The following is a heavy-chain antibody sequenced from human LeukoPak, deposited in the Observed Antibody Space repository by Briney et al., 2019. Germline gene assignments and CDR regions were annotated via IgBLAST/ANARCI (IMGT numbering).Heavy chain of an antibody. CDR3: ARGDPVVPATIPHDAFDI. V-gene: IGHV1-8*03. D-gene: IGHD2-2*02. J-gene: IGHJ3*02. CDR1: GYTFTSYD. Sequence: ASVKVSCKASGYTFTSYDINWVRQATGQGLEWMGWMNPNSANTGYAQKFQGRVTITRNTSISTAYMELSSLRSEDTAVYYCARGDPVVPATIPHDAFDIWGQGTMVTVSS. CDR2: MNPNSANT.